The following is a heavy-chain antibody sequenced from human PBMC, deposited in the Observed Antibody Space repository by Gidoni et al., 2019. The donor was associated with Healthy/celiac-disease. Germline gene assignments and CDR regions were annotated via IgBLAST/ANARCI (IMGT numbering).Heavy chain of an antibody. D-gene: IGHD3-3*01. CDR3: ARQYDFWSGFFT. V-gene: IGHV3-66*04. J-gene: IGHJ5*02. CDR2: ISSGGST. CDR1: GFTVSSNY. Sequence: EVQLVESGGGWVQPGGSLGLSCAPYGFTVSSNYMSWFRQAPGRGMGWVSVISSGGSTYYAESVKGRFTISRDNSKNTLYLQMNSLRAEDTAVYYCARQYDFWSGFFTWGQGTLVTVSS.